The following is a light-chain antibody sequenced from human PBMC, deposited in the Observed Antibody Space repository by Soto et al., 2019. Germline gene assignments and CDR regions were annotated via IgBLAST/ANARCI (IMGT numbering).Light chain of an antibody. V-gene: IGKV1-39*01. CDR3: QQSYSTPHT. Sequence: DIHLTQSPSSLSASVGDTVTITCLATKTISTIFNWYQHKPGEAPNLLIYAASSLQSGVPSRFSGSGSGTDFTLTISSLQPEDFATYYCQQSYSTPHTFGQGTRLETK. J-gene: IGKJ5*01. CDR1: KTISTI. CDR2: AAS.